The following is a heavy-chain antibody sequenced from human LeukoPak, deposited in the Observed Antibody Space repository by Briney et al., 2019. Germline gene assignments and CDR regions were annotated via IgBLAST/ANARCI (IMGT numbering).Heavy chain of an antibody. CDR3: ARRGGVTGYSLDY. CDR2: INSSGGGT. V-gene: IGHV1-46*01. Sequence: GTSVKVSCKASGYTFTNYYIYWVRQAPGQGLEWMGIINSSGGGTSYAQKFQGRVTMTRDTSTSTVYMELSSLRSEDTAVYYCARRGGVTGYSLDYWGQGTLVTVSS. J-gene: IGHJ4*02. D-gene: IGHD3-9*01. CDR1: GYTFTNYY.